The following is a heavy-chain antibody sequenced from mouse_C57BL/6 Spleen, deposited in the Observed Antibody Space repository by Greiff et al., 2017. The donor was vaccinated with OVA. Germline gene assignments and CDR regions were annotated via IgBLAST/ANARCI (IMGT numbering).Heavy chain of an antibody. J-gene: IGHJ3*01. V-gene: IGHV1-26*01. D-gene: IGHD3-2*02. CDR1: GYAFTDYY. CDR2: INPNNGGT. Sequence: EVQLQQSGPELVKPGASVKISCKASGYAFTDYYMNWVKQSHGKSLEWIGDINPNNGGTSYNQKFKGKATLTVDKSSSTAYMELRSLTSEDSAVYYCARESSGYVDWCAYWGQGTLVTVSA. CDR3: ARESSGYVDWCAY.